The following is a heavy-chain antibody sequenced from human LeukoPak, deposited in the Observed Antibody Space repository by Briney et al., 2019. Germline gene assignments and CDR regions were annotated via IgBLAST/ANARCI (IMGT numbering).Heavy chain of an antibody. CDR1: GGTFSSYT. J-gene: IGHJ4*02. CDR3: ARLSDGYNFDY. CDR2: IIPILGIA. Sequence: SSVKVSCKASGGTFSSYTISWVRQAPGQGLEWMGRIIPILGIANYAQKFQGRVTITADKSTSTAYMELSSLRSEDTAVYYCARLSDGYNFDYWGREPWSPSPQ. D-gene: IGHD5-24*01. V-gene: IGHV1-69*02.